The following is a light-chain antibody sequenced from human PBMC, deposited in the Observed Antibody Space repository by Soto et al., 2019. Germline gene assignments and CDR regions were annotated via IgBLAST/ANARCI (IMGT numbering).Light chain of an antibody. CDR2: DAS. Sequence: IVLTQSPATLSLWPGETAILSCRASQSVSSLLSWYQQKPGQAPRLLIYDASSSAPGVPARFRGSGSGTDFTLTISSLEPEDFALYYCQQRSSWITFGQGTRLEIE. J-gene: IGKJ5*01. CDR3: QQRSSWIT. V-gene: IGKV3-11*01. CDR1: QSVSSL.